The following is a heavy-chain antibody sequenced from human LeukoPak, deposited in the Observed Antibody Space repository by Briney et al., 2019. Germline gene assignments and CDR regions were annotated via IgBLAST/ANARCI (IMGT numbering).Heavy chain of an antibody. V-gene: IGHV3-7*01. D-gene: IGHD3-22*01. CDR2: INQGGSEK. CDR3: LRENHDSGWSFDY. CDR1: GFTFSSYG. J-gene: IGHJ4*02. Sequence: PGGSLRLSCSAPGFTFSSYGMNWVRQAPGKGLEWVANINQGGSEKYYVDSVKGRFTISRDNAKNSLYLEMNSLRAEDTAVYYCLRENHDSGWSFDYWGQGTLVNVSS.